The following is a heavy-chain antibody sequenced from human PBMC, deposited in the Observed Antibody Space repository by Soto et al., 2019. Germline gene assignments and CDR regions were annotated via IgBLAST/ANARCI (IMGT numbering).Heavy chain of an antibody. D-gene: IGHD5-18*01. V-gene: IGHV3-23*01. CDR1: GFTFSSYA. CDR3: AKHVGYGYYYGMDV. CDR2: ISGSGGST. J-gene: IGHJ6*02. Sequence: EVQLLESGGGLVQPGGSLRLSCAASGFTFSSYAMSWVRQAPGKGLEWVSAISGSGGSTYYEDPVKGRFTVCRDNSKNTLYLPMNSLRAEDTAVYYCAKHVGYGYYYGMDVWGQGTTVTVSS.